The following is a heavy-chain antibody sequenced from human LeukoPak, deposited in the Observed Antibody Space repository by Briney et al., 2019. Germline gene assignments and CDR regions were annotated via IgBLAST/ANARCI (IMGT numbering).Heavy chain of an antibody. J-gene: IGHJ4*02. Sequence: PSETLSLTCTVSSVSISYFYWNWIRQPPGKGLEWIGYIHYTGSTNYSPSLKSRVTISVDTSKNQFSLKLSSVTAADTAVYYCATYTNRLHYWGQGTLVTVSS. CDR1: SVSISYFY. D-gene: IGHD2-8*01. CDR2: IHYTGST. V-gene: IGHV4-59*01. CDR3: ATYTNRLHY.